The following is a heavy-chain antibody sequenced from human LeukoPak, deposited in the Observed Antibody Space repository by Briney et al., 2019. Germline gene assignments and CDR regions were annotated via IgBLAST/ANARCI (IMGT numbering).Heavy chain of an antibody. CDR3: AQKSTGTFDI. Sequence: GGSLRLSCAASGFTFSSSAMHWVRQAPGKGLEWVAYIQFDGIKKFYSDSVKGRFTISRDNSKNTLFLQMSSLTTEDTAVYYCAQKSTGTFDIWGQGTMVTVS. D-gene: IGHD6-13*01. J-gene: IGHJ3*02. CDR2: IQFDGIKK. V-gene: IGHV3-30*02. CDR1: GFTFSSSA.